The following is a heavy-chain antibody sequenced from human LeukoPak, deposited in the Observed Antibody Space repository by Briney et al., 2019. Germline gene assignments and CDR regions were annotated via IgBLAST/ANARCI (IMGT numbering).Heavy chain of an antibody. V-gene: IGHV3-9*01. CDR1: GFTFDDYA. D-gene: IGHD3-22*01. CDR2: ISWNSGSI. Sequence: SGGSLRLSCAASGFTFDDYAMHWVRQAPGKGLEWVSGISWNSGSIGYADSVKGRFTISRDNAKNSLYLQMNSLRAEDTALYYCAKATYYYDSSGYYYQHIDYWGQGTLVTVSS. J-gene: IGHJ4*02. CDR3: AKATYYYDSSGYYYQHIDY.